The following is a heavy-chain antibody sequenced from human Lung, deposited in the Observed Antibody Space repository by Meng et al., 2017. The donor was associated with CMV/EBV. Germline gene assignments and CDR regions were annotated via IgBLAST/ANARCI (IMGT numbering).Heavy chain of an antibody. J-gene: IGHJ4*02. CDR1: GFTVSNNH. D-gene: IGHD2-15*01. Sequence: SLSLSCAASGFTVSNNHVTWVRQAPGKGLEWVSFLYGDGTTFYGDSVKGRFTVSRDSFNNMVFLQMTSLRFEDTAVYYCHGAGGSSHWGQGTLVTVSS. CDR2: LYGDGTT. V-gene: IGHV3-53*01. CDR3: HGAGGSSH.